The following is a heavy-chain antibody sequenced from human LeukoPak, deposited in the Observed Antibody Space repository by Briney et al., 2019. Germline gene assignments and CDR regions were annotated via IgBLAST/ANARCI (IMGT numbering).Heavy chain of an antibody. CDR2: IYYSGST. Sequence: SETLSLTCTVSGGSISGYYWSWIRQSPGKGLEWIGYIYYSGSTNYNPSLKSRVTILVDTSKNQFSLKLSSVTAADTAVYYCARDYNYYGSGSYYSNWGQGTLVTVSS. J-gene: IGHJ4*02. CDR3: ARDYNYYGSGSYYSN. D-gene: IGHD3-10*01. V-gene: IGHV4-59*12. CDR1: GGSISGYY.